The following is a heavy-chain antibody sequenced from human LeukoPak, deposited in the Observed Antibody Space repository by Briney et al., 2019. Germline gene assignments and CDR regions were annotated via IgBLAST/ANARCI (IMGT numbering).Heavy chain of an antibody. CDR2: INPNSVGT. CDR3: ARNEKTPQQLATLYYYYYMDV. Sequence: ASLKVSCKASGDTFTGYYMHCVRQAPGQGLEWMGWINPNSVGTNYAQKFQGRGTMTRDTSISTAYMELSRLRSDDTAVYYCARNEKTPQQLATLYYYYYMDVWGKGTTVTVSS. J-gene: IGHJ6*03. D-gene: IGHD6-13*01. V-gene: IGHV1-2*02. CDR1: GDTFTGYY.